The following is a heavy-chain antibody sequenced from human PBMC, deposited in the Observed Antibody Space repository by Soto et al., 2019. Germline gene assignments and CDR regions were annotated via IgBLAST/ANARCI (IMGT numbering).Heavy chain of an antibody. CDR2: INPNSGGT. J-gene: IGHJ4*02. CDR1: GYTFTGYY. D-gene: IGHD5-18*01. Sequence: ASVKVSCKASGYTFTGYYMHWVRQAPGQGPEWMGWINPNSGGTNYAQKFQGWVTMTRDTSISTAYMELSRLRSDDTAVYYCARDGYSYGYGFDYWGQGTLVTVSS. CDR3: ARDGYSYGYGFDY. V-gene: IGHV1-2*04.